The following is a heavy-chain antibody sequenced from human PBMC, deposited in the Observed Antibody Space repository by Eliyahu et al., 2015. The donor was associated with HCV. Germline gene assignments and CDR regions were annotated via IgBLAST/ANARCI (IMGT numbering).Heavy chain of an antibody. D-gene: IGHD3-10*01. J-gene: IGHJ2*01. V-gene: IGHV1-2*02. CDR1: GDRFTDYY. CDR2: LNTESGGT. CDR3: ARDVTLVRGVPSYYFDL. Sequence: QVQMVQSGAEVKKPGASVKVSCKASGDRFTDYYVHWVRQAPGQGLEWMGWLNTESGGTDVAQKFQGRVTMTRDTSISTAYIELRSLKSDDTAVYFCARDVTLVRGVPSYYFDLWGRGTLVTVSS.